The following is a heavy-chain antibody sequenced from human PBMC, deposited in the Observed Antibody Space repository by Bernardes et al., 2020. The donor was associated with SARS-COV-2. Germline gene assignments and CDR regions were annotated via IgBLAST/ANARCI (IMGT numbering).Heavy chain of an antibody. Sequence: SETLSLTCTVSGGSISSSSYYWGWIRQPPGKGLEWIGSIYYSGSTYYNPSLKSRVTISVDTSKNQFSLKLSSVTAADTAVYYCARRGLVVVRGYYFDYWGQGTLVTVSS. D-gene: IGHD3-22*01. CDR1: GGSISSSSYY. CDR2: IYYSGST. CDR3: ARRGLVVVRGYYFDY. V-gene: IGHV4-39*01. J-gene: IGHJ4*02.